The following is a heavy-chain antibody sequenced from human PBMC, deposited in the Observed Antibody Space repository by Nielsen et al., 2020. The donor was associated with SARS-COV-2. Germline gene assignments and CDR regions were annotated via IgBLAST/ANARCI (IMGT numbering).Heavy chain of an antibody. CDR1: GFTFDDYA. J-gene: IGHJ2*01. Sequence: SLSLSCAASGFTFDDYAMPWVRQAPGQGLEWVSGISWNSGSIGYADSVKGRFTISRDNAKNSLYLQMNSLRAEDTALYYCAKDKGDGFPYWYFDLWGRGTLVTVAS. D-gene: IGHD5-24*01. CDR2: ISWNSGSI. CDR3: AKDKGDGFPYWYFDL. V-gene: IGHV3-9*01.